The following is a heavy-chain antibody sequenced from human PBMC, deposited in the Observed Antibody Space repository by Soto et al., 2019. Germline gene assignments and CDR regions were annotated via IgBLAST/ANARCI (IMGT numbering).Heavy chain of an antibody. CDR2: IIPIFGTA. Sequence: SXKVSCKASGGTFSSYAISWVRQAPGQGLEWMGGIIPIFGTANYAQKFQGRVTITADESTSTAYMELSSLRSEDTAVYYCARDDVDTAMPYGMDVWGQGTTVNVSS. CDR1: GGTFSSYA. V-gene: IGHV1-69*13. J-gene: IGHJ6*02. D-gene: IGHD5-18*01. CDR3: ARDDVDTAMPYGMDV.